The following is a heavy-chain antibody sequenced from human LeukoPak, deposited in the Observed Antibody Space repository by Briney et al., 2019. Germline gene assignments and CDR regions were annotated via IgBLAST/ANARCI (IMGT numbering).Heavy chain of an antibody. CDR3: PPVNGWTYFLDY. Sequence: ASVNVSCTPSGYSFTGYYIQWVRQAPGQGGEWMGGINPNSGGPTYAQQFQGRVTMNRATSISTAHMDLARRRSHDPPCYYLPPVNGWTYFLDYWGQGTLVTVSS. D-gene: IGHD3/OR15-3a*01. CDR2: INPNSGGP. J-gene: IGHJ4*02. V-gene: IGHV1-2*02. CDR1: GYSFTGYY.